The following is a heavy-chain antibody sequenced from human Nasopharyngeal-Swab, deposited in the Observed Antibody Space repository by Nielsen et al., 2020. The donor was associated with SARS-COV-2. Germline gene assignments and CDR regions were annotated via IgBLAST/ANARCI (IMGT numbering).Heavy chain of an antibody. D-gene: IGHD1-26*01. V-gene: IGHV3-7*01. Sequence: GSLKISCAASGFTFSSYWMSWVHQAPGKGLEWVANIKQDGSEKYYVDSVKGRFTISRDNAKNSLYLQMNSLRAEDTAVYYCARDQGGGELLDYWGQGTLVTVSS. CDR1: GFTFSSYW. CDR2: IKQDGSEK. J-gene: IGHJ4*02. CDR3: ARDQGGGELLDY.